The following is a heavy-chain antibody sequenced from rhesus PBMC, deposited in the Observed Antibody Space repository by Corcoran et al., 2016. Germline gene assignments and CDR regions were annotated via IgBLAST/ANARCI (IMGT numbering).Heavy chain of an antibody. D-gene: IGHD3-16*01. V-gene: IGHV4-160*01. CDR3: ARDLYSGNYYYFDY. Sequence: QVQLQESGPGLVKPSETLSLTCAVSGGSISNNYWSWIRQPPRKGLEWIGYIYDNSGCTYYNPSLKSRVTISTDTSKNQFSVKLSSVTAAYTAVYYCARDLYSGNYYYFDYWGQGVLVTVSS. J-gene: IGHJ4*01. CDR2: IYDNSGCT. CDR1: GGSISNNY.